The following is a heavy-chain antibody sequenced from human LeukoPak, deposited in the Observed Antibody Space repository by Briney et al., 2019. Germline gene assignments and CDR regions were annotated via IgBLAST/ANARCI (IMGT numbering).Heavy chain of an antibody. V-gene: IGHV3-23*01. CDR1: GFTFTNYV. J-gene: IGHJ3*02. D-gene: IGHD6-19*01. CDR2: ISGSGGST. Sequence: PGGSLRLSRAASGFTFTNYVMSWVRQAPGKGLEWVSDISGSGGSTNYADSVKGRFTISRDNSKNMLYLQMNSLRAEDTAVYYCIAGGWSTDAFEMWGQGTTVTVSS. CDR3: IAGGWSTDAFEM.